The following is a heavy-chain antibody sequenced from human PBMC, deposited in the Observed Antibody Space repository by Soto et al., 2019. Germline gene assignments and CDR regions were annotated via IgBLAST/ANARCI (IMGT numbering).Heavy chain of an antibody. CDR3: ARRRGTTYYYGMDV. CDR2: IYYSGST. V-gene: IGHV4-30-4*01. CDR1: GGSISSGDYY. D-gene: IGHD3-16*01. J-gene: IGHJ6*02. Sequence: QVQLQESGPGLVKPSQTLSLTCTVSGGSISSGDYYWSWIRQPPGKGLEWIGYIYYSGSTYCNPSLKSRVNISVDPSKDQFSLKLNSVAAADTAVYYCARRRGTTYYYGMDVWGQGTTVTVSS.